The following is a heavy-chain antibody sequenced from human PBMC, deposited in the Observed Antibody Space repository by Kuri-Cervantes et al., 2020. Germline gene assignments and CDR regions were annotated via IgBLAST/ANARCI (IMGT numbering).Heavy chain of an antibody. J-gene: IGHJ4*02. CDR1: GGSLSGYY. Sequence: GSLRLSCAVYGGSLSGYYWSWIRQPPGKGLEWIGEINHSGSTNYNPSLKSRVTISVDKSKNQFSLKLSSVTAADTAVYYCARVGGGFDYWDQGTLVTVSS. D-gene: IGHD3-16*01. V-gene: IGHV4-34*01. CDR2: INHSGST. CDR3: ARVGGGFDY.